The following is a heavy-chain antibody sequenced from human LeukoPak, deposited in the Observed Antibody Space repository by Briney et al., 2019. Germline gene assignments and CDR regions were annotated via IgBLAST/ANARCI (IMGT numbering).Heavy chain of an antibody. CDR1: GFTFSSYA. CDR3: AKGKGYYDSSGYSH. D-gene: IGHD3-22*01. J-gene: IGHJ1*01. CDR2: ISGSGGST. V-gene: IGHV3-23*01. Sequence: GGSLRLSCAASGFTFSSYAMSWVRQAPGKGLEWVSGISGSGGSTYYADSVQGRLTISRDNSKNTLYLQMNSLRAEDTAAYYCAKGKGYYDSSGYSHWGQGTLVTVSS.